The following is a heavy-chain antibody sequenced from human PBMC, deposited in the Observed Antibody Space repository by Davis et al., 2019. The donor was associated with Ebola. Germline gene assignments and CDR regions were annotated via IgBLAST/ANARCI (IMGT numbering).Heavy chain of an antibody. D-gene: IGHD2-21*02. J-gene: IGHJ2*01. CDR3: ARGTYDVVVTAIPHRAYWYFDL. V-gene: IGHV4-39*07. CDR1: GGSISSSSYY. Sequence: MPSETLSLTCTVSGGSISSSSYYWGWIRQPPGKGLEWIGTIYYSGSTNYNPSLKSRVTISVDTSKNQFSLKLSSVTAADTAVYYCARGTYDVVVTAIPHRAYWYFDLWGRGTLVTVSS. CDR2: IYYSGST.